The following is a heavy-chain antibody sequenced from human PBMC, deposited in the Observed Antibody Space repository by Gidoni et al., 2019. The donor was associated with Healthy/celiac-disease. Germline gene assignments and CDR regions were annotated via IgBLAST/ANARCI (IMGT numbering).Heavy chain of an antibody. CDR3: ARVRRPTTQYDSSGYYLSY. CDR1: GYTFTSYA. CDR2: INAGNGNT. D-gene: IGHD3-22*01. Sequence: QVQLVQSGAEVKKPGASVKVSCKASGYTFTSYAMHWVRQAPGQRLEWMGWINAGNGNTKYSQKFQGRVTITRDTSASTAYMELSSLRSEDTAVYYCARVRRPTTQYDSSGYYLSYWGQGTLVTVSS. V-gene: IGHV1-3*01. J-gene: IGHJ4*02.